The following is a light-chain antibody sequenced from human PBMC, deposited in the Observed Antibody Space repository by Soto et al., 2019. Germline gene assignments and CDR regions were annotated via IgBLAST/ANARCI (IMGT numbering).Light chain of an antibody. V-gene: IGKV4-1*01. CDR1: QSVLYSSKNKNH. CDR2: WAS. CDR3: QQYYSTHPT. J-gene: IGKJ4*01. Sequence: DIVMTQSPDSLAVSLGERATINCKSSQSVLYSSKNKNHLAWYQQKPGQPPKLLIYWASTRESGVPDRFSGSGSGTDFTLTISSLQAEDVAVYYCQQYYSTHPTFGGGTKVEIK.